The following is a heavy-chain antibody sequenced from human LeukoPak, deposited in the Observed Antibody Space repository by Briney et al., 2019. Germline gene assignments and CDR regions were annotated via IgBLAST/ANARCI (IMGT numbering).Heavy chain of an antibody. CDR1: GDSISSTSYY. J-gene: IGHJ1*01. CDR3: ARPSGSYRAEYFQH. CDR2: IYYSGRT. V-gene: IGHV4-39*01. D-gene: IGHD1-26*01. Sequence: PSETLSLTCTVSGDSISSTSYYWGWIRQPPGQRLEWIGTIYYSGRTYYNPSLKSRVTIFVDTAKNQVSLKLSSVTAADTAVYYCARPSGSYRAEYFQHWGQGTLVTVSS.